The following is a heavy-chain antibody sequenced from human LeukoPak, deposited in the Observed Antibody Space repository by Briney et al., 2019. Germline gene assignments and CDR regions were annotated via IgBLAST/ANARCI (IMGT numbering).Heavy chain of an antibody. CDR1: GGSISSYY. D-gene: IGHD2-2*01. Sequence: SETLSLTCTVSGGSISSYYWSWIRQPPGKGLEWIGYIYYSGSTNCNPSLKSRVTISVDTSKNQSSLKLSSVTAADTAVYYCATVVLGYYYYYMDVWGKGTTVTVSS. CDR3: ATVVLGYYYYYMDV. CDR2: IYYSGST. J-gene: IGHJ6*03. V-gene: IGHV4-59*01.